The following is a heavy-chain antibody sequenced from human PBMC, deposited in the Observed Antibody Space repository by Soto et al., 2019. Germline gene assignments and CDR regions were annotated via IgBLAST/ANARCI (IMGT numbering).Heavy chain of an antibody. Sequence: SETLSLTCTVSGGSISSGGYYWSWIRQHPGKGLEWIGYIYYSGSTYYNPSLKSRVTISVDTSKNQFSLKLSSVTAADTAVYYCAREGYCSSTSCYAAKIDYWGQGTLVTVSS. D-gene: IGHD2-2*01. CDR1: GGSISSGGYY. CDR3: AREGYCSSTSCYAAKIDY. CDR2: IYYSGST. J-gene: IGHJ4*02. V-gene: IGHV4-31*03.